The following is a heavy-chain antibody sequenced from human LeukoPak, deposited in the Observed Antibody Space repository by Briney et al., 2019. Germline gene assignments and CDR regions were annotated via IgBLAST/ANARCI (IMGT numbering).Heavy chain of an antibody. CDR1: GFTFSSYG. Sequence: PGGSLRLSCAASGFTFSSYGMHWVRQAPGKGLEWVAFIRYDGSNKYYADSGKGRFTISRDNSKNTLYLQMNSLRAEDTAVYYCAKYLAVAGTDYYFDYWGQGALVTVSS. D-gene: IGHD6-19*01. V-gene: IGHV3-30*02. CDR2: IRYDGSNK. CDR3: AKYLAVAGTDYYFDY. J-gene: IGHJ4*02.